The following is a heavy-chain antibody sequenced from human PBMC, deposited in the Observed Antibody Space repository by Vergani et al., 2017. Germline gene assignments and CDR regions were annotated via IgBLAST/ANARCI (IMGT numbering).Heavy chain of an antibody. D-gene: IGHD5-12*01. V-gene: IGHV4-31*03. CDR1: GCPISRGGYY. Sequence: QVQLQESGPGLVKPSQTLSLTCTVSGCPISRGGYYWSWIRQHPGKGLEWIGYIYYSGSTYYNPSLKSRVTISVDTSKNQFSLKLSSVTAADTAVYYCARGRGAYDDKSLGEYFQHWGQGTLVTVSS. CDR2: IYYSGST. CDR3: ARGRGAYDDKSLGEYFQH. J-gene: IGHJ1*01.